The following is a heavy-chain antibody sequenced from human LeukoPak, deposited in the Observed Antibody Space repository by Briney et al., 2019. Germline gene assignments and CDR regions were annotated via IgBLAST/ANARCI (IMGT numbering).Heavy chain of an antibody. V-gene: IGHV1-69*05. CDR3: ARARYFDWLNDY. CDR1: GGTFSSYA. J-gene: IGHJ4*02. CDR2: IIPIFGTA. Sequence: SVKVSCXAPGGTFSSYAISWVRQAPGQGLEWMGRIIPIFGTANYAQKFQGRVTITTDESTSTAYMELSSLRSEDTAVYYCARARYFDWLNDYWGQGTLVTVSS. D-gene: IGHD3-9*01.